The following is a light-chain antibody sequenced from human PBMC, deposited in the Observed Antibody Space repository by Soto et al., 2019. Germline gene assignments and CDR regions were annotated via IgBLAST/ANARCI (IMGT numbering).Light chain of an antibody. J-gene: IGLJ2*01. CDR1: SSDVGSYNL. CDR2: EVT. CDR3: CSYAGNSTPV. V-gene: IGLV2-23*02. Sequence: SALTQSASVSGSPGQSITISCTGTSSDVGSYNLVSWYQQHPGKAPKLMIYEVTKRPSGVSNRFSGSKSGNTASLTISGLQADDEADYHCCSYAGNSTPVFGGGTKLTVL.